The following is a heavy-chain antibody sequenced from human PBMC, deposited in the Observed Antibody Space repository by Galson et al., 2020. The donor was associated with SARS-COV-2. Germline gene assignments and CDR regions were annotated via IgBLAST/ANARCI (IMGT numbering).Heavy chain of an antibody. CDR2: ISSSSSYI. V-gene: IGHV3-21*01. CDR3: ARKVGYYYYYGMDV. J-gene: IGHJ6*02. Sequence: GGSLRLSCAASGFTFSSYSMNWVRQAPGKGLEWVSSISSSSSYIYYADSVKGRFTISRDNAKNSLYLQMTSLTAEDTAVYYCARKVGYYYYYGMDVWGQGTTVTVSS. CDR1: GFTFSSYS.